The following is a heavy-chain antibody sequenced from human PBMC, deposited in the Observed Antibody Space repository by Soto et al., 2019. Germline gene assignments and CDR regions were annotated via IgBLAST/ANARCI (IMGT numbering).Heavy chain of an antibody. D-gene: IGHD3-10*01. CDR3: ARDHQRGGSGSYYKFDP. CDR1: GFTFSTYG. CDR2: IWYDGSNK. V-gene: IGHV3-33*01. J-gene: IGHJ5*02. Sequence: GDSLRLSCAASGFTFSTYGMPWVRQAPGKGLEWVAVIWYDGSNKYYADSAKGRFTISRDSSKNTLYLQMNSLRAEDTAVYCCARDHQRGGSGSYYKFDPWGQGT.